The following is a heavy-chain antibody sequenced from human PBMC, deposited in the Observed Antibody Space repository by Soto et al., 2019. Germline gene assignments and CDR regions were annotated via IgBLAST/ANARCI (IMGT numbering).Heavy chain of an antibody. Sequence: QVQLVESGRGVVQPGRSLRLSCAAFGFTLSSYGMHWVRQAPGKGLEWVAVIWYDGSKKYYADSVKGRFTISKDNSKLDLQMNSLRVEDTAVYYCVRDPATVTSYFDYWGQGTLVTVSS. CDR1: GFTLSSYG. CDR3: VRDPATVTSYFDY. V-gene: IGHV3-33*01. CDR2: IWYDGSKK. J-gene: IGHJ4*02. D-gene: IGHD4-17*01.